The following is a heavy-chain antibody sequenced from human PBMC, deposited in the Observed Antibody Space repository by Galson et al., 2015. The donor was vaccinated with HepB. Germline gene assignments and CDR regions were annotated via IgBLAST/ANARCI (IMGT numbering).Heavy chain of an antibody. CDR3: ARVGAPPGRLRRDGNTGGLDV. CDR1: GFTLSNHA. J-gene: IGHJ6*02. D-gene: IGHD5-24*01. V-gene: IGHV3-30*04. CDR2: ISYDGSKT. Sequence: SLRLSCAASGFTLSNHAMHWVRQAPGKGLEWVAVISYDGSKTDYADSAKGRLTISRDHSKNTLYLQMNSLRPEDTAVYYCARVGAPPGRLRRDGNTGGLDVWGQGTTVTVSS.